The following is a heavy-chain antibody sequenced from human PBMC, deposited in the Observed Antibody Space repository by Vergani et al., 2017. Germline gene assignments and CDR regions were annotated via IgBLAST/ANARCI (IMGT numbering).Heavy chain of an antibody. Sequence: VQLLESGGGLVQPGGSLRLSCAASGFTFSSYAMSWVRQAPGKGLEWVAVIWYDGSNKYYADSVKGRFTISRDNSKNTLYLQMNSLRAEDTAVYYCARSYGDYDYFDYWGQGTLVTVSS. CDR2: IWYDGSNK. D-gene: IGHD4-17*01. CDR1: GFTFSSYA. CDR3: ARSYGDYDYFDY. V-gene: IGHV3-33*08. J-gene: IGHJ4*02.